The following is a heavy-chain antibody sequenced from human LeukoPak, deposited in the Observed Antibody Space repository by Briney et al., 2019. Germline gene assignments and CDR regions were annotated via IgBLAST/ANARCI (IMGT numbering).Heavy chain of an antibody. J-gene: IGHJ4*02. CDR3: ARARDGNYGRFDN. CDR2: ISPDGRST. D-gene: IGHD1-7*01. Sequence: PGGSLRLSCAASGFTFSSYWMHWVRQAPGKGLVWVSRISPDGRSTTYADSVKGRFTISRDNAKNTLYLQMNSLSAEDTAVYYCARARDGNYGRFDNWGQGTLVTVSS. V-gene: IGHV3-74*01. CDR1: GFTFSSYW.